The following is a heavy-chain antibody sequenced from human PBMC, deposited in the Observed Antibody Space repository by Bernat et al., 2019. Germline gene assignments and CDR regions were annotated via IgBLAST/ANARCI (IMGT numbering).Heavy chain of an antibody. CDR3: ARHGSEWSRDH. V-gene: IGHV3-33*01. Sequence: QVHLVESGGGVVQPGRSLRLSCAASGFTFSASGMDWVCQAPGKGLEWVSLISYDGNNKNYADSVKGRFTISRDNSKNTVYLQMDSLRAEDSAIYYCARHGSEWSRDHWGLGTLVTVSS. D-gene: IGHD3-3*01. J-gene: IGHJ4*02. CDR1: GFTFSASG. CDR2: ISYDGNNK.